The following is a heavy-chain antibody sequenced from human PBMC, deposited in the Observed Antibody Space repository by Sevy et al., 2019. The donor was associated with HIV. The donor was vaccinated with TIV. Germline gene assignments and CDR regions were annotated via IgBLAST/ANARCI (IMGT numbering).Heavy chain of an antibody. J-gene: IGHJ4*02. CDR2: IWYDGSNK. D-gene: IGHD3-22*01. V-gene: IGHV3-33*01. CDR3: VSGAYYYESRTENFDY. CDR1: GFTFSSYG. Sequence: GGSLRLSCAASGFTFSSYGMHWVRQAPGKGLEWVALIWYDGSNKYYADSVKGRFTISRDNSKNTLDLQMYSLVAEDTAVYYCVSGAYYYESRTENFDYWGQGTLVTVSS.